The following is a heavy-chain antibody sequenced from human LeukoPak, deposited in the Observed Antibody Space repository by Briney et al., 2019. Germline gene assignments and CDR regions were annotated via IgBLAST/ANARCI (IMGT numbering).Heavy chain of an antibody. Sequence: GGSLRLSCAASGFTFSSYGMHWVRQAPGKGLEWVAVISYDGSNKYYADSVKGRFTISRDNSKNTLYLQMNSLRADGTAVYYCAKVPGSGSYYYYYYMDVWGKGTTVTVSS. CDR2: ISYDGSNK. CDR1: GFTFSSYG. V-gene: IGHV3-30*18. J-gene: IGHJ6*03. D-gene: IGHD1-26*01. CDR3: AKVPGSGSYYYYYYMDV.